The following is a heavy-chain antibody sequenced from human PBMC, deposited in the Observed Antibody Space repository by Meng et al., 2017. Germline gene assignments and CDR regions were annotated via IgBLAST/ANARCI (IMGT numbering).Heavy chain of an antibody. Sequence: GESLKISCAASGFTFSSYDMHWVRQATGKGLEWVSAIGTAGDTYYPGSVKGRFTISRENAKNSLYLQMNSLRAGDTAVYYCARDLHGLDYWGQGTRVTVSS. CDR2: IGTAGDT. J-gene: IGHJ4*02. CDR1: GFTFSSYD. CDR3: ARDLHGLDY. V-gene: IGHV3-13*01.